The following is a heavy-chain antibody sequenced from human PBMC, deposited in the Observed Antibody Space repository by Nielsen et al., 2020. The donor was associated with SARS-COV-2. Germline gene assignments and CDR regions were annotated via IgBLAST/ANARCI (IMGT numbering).Heavy chain of an antibody. Sequence: GGSLRLSCAASGFTFSSYSMNWVRQAPGKGLEWVSSISSSSSYIYYADSVKGRFTISRDNSKNTLYLQMNSLRAEDTAVYYCARGVVGSWSFKYYFDYWGQGTLVTVSS. CDR1: GFTFSSYS. V-gene: IGHV3-21*01. J-gene: IGHJ4*02. D-gene: IGHD6-13*01. CDR2: ISSSSSYI. CDR3: ARGVVGSWSFKYYFDY.